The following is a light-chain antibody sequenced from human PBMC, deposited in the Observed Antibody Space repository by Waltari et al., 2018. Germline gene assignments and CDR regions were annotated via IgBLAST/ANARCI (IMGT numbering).Light chain of an antibody. V-gene: IGKV3-15*01. J-gene: IGKJ1*01. CDR1: QSVRSN. CDR3: QQYNNWPPWT. Sequence: EIVMTQSPATLSVSPGERATLSCRASQSVRSNFAWYQQKPGQAPRLLIYGASTRATGIPARFSGSGSGTEFTLTISSMQSEDFAVYYCQQYNNWPPWTFGQGTKVEIK. CDR2: GAS.